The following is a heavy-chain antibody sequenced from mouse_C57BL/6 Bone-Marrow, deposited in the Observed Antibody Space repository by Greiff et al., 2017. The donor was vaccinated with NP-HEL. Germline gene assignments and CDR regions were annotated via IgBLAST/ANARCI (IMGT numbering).Heavy chain of an antibody. J-gene: IGHJ4*01. CDR1: GFTFNTYA. V-gene: IGHV10-3*01. D-gene: IGHD1-1*01. CDR3: VRGYYGSLYYYSMDY. CDR2: IRSNSSNYAT. Sequence: EVQGVESGGGLVQPKGSLKLSCAASGFTFNTYAMNWVRQAPGKGLEWVARIRSNSSNYATYYADSVKDRFTISRDDSQSMLYLQMNNLKTEDTAMYYCVRGYYGSLYYYSMDYWGQGTSVTVSS.